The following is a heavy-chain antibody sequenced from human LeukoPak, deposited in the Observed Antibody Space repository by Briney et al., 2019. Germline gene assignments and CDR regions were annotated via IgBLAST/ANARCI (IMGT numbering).Heavy chain of an antibody. V-gene: IGHV3-30*03. J-gene: IGHJ4*02. D-gene: IGHD1-26*01. CDR2: ISSGGSDK. Sequence: PGGSLRLSCAASGFTFSTYAVHWVRQAPGKGLEWVAVISSGGSDKYHAGSVKGRFTISRDNAKNSLYLQMNSLRAEDTAIYYCARDKIVGATNFDYWGQGTLVTVSS. CDR3: ARDKIVGATNFDY. CDR1: GFTFSTYA.